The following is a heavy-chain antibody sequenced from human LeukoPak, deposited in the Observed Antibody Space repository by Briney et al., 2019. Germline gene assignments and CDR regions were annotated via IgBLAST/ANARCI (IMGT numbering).Heavy chain of an antibody. CDR2: IYHSGST. CDR3: ARNSCPSGSCYDNRGYFDY. CDR1: GYSISTGYY. J-gene: IGHJ4*02. V-gene: IGHV4-38-2*02. Sequence: SETLSLTCTVSGYSISTGYYWGWIRQPPGKGLEWIGTIYHSGSTYYNPSLKSRFTISIDTSKNQFSLKLSSVTAADTAVYYCARNSCPSGSCYDNRGYFDYWGQGTLVTVSS. D-gene: IGHD2-15*01.